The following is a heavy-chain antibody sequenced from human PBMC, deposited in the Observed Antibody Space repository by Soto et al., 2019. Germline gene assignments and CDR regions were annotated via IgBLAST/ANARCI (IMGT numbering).Heavy chain of an antibody. CDR1: GLTFSSYW. CDR3: ARAGSYRFDY. D-gene: IGHD3-10*01. CDR2: INPDGRSI. J-gene: IGHJ4*01. V-gene: IGHV3-74*01. Sequence: PGGSLRLSCAASGLTFSSYWMHWVRQAPGKGLAWVSRINPDGRSISDADSVKGRFTISRDNAKNTLYLQMNSLTTEDTAVYYCARAGSYRFDYWGHGTLVTVSS.